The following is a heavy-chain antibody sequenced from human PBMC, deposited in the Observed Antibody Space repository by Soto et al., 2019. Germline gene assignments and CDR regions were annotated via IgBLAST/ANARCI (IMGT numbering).Heavy chain of an antibody. V-gene: IGHV4-30-4*01. CDR1: GGSISSGDYY. D-gene: IGHD3-10*01. J-gene: IGHJ4*02. Sequence: KPSETLSLTCTVSGGSISSGDYYWSWIRQPPGKGLEWIGYIYYSGSTYYNPSLKSRVTISVDTSKNQFSLKLSSVTAADTAVYYCAREASLITMVDYWGQGTLVTVSS. CDR2: IYYSGST. CDR3: AREASLITMVDY.